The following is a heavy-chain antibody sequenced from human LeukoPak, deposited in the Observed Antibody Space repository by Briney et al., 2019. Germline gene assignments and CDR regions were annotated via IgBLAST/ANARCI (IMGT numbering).Heavy chain of an antibody. CDR3: VKDYQVGNSPAFGDY. V-gene: IGHV3-23*01. J-gene: IGHJ4*02. Sequence: GGSLRLFCAASGFTFTSYSMNWVRRAPGKGLEWVSGLIENGATTYYADSVKGRFTISRDNSRNTMYLQMNSLRVEDTAVYYCVKDYQVGNSPAFGDYWGQGTLVTISS. D-gene: IGHD1-26*01. CDR2: LIENGATT. CDR1: GFTFTSYS.